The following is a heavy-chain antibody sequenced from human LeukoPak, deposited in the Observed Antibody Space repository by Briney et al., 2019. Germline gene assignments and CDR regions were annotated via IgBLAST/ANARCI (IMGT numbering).Heavy chain of an antibody. Sequence: GGSLRLSCAASGFTFSNYAISWVRQAPGKGLEWVSGISGSGGDTYHADSVKGRFTISRDNSRNTLYLQMNSLRAEDTAVYYCANLRVTREGETGWGQGTLVTVSS. D-gene: IGHD4-11*01. CDR1: GFTFSNYA. CDR3: ANLRVTREGETG. J-gene: IGHJ4*02. CDR2: ISGSGGDT. V-gene: IGHV3-23*01.